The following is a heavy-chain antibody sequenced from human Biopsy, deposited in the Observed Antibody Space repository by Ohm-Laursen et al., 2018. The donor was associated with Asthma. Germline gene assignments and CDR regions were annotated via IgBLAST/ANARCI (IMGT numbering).Heavy chain of an antibody. CDR1: GGSFTHYF. CDR2: INYRGDT. CDR3: VRGEEVAGTYFKD. Sequence: PSETLSLTCAISGGSFTHYFWMWIRQPPGKGLVWIGEINYRGDTNYNPSLESRVSISVDTSTYHFSLRLNSVTAADTAVYYCVRGEEVAGTYFKDWDQGTLVTVSS. D-gene: IGHD6-19*01. V-gene: IGHV4-34*01. J-gene: IGHJ1*01.